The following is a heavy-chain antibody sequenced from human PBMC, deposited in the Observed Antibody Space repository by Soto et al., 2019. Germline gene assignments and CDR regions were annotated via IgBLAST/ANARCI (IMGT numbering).Heavy chain of an antibody. J-gene: IGHJ4*02. CDR1: GFTFGNFG. CDR3: VGDPGRDAPMDY. CDR2: IWHDGKNY. V-gene: IGHV3-33*01. Sequence: QVQIVESGGGVVQPGRSLRRSCAASGFTFGNFGMHWVRQAPGKGLAWVAVIWHDGKNYDYADLAKGRFTISRDHSKKPLYLERDSMRAEYTAVYYWVGDPGRDAPMDYWCQGTLVTVSS. D-gene: IGHD1-26*01.